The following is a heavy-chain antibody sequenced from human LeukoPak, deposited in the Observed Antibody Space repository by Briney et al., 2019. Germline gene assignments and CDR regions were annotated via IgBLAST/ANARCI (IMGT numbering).Heavy chain of an antibody. V-gene: IGHV3-20*04. J-gene: IGHJ6*03. D-gene: IGHD3-10*01. CDR1: GFTFDDYG. CDR3: ARDKRLLWYGEFSSNFYYYYYYMDV. CDR2: INWNGGST. Sequence: GGSLRLSCAASGFTFDDYGMSWVRQAPGKGLEWVSGINWNGGSTGYADSVKGRFTISRDNAKNSLYLQMNSLRAEDTALYYCARDKRLLWYGEFSSNFYYYYYYMDVWGKGTTVTVSS.